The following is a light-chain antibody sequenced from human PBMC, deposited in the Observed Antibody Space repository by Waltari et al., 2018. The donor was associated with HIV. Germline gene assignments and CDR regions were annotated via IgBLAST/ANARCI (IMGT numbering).Light chain of an antibody. CDR1: SSKIGSSY. V-gene: IGLV1-47*01. J-gene: IGLJ2*01. Sequence: QSVLTQPPSASGTPGQRITISCSGSSSKIGSSYVHWYQHLPGTSPKLLIYRNNQRAPGVPERSSGSKSGTSASLAISGLRSEDEADYYCVTWADRSSGPVVFGGGTKVTVL. CDR2: RNN. CDR3: VTWADRSSGPVV.